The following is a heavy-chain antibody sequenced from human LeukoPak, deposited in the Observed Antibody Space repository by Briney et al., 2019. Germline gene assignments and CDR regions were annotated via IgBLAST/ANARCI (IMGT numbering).Heavy chain of an antibody. CDR2: IRYDGSNK. CDR3: AKVWVAVAGTDYYYMDV. Sequence: PGESLRLSCAASGFTFSSYGMHWVRQAPGKGLEWVAFIRYDGSNKYYADSVKGRFTISRDNSKNTLYLQMNSLRAEDTAVYYCAKVWVAVAGTDYYYMDVWGKGTTVTVSS. D-gene: IGHD6-19*01. J-gene: IGHJ6*03. V-gene: IGHV3-30*02. CDR1: GFTFSSYG.